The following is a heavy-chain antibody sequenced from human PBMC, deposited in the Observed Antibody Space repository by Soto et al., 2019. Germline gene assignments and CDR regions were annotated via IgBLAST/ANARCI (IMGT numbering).Heavy chain of an antibody. V-gene: IGHV1-8*01. CDR3: ARAPHGFGELDFDY. Sequence: QVQLVQSGAEVKKPGASVKVSCKASGYTFTSYDINWVRQATGQGLEWMGWMNPSSGNTGYAQKFQGRVTMTRNTSISTAYMELSSLRSEDSAVYYCARAPHGFGELDFDYWGQGTLVTVSS. CDR2: MNPSSGNT. J-gene: IGHJ4*02. CDR1: GYTFTSYD. D-gene: IGHD3-10*01.